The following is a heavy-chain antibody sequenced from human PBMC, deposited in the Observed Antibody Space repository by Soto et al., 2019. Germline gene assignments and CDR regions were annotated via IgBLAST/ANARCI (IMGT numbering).Heavy chain of an antibody. D-gene: IGHD6-25*01. CDR3: ARDRYVSGWSDY. V-gene: IGHV3-53*01. CDR1: GFIVSSNY. J-gene: IGHJ4*02. CDR2: IDAGGRT. Sequence: EVQLVESGGGLIQPGGSLRLSCVVSGFIVSSNYMNWVRQVPGKGLEWVSLIDAGGRTFYADSVKGRFTISRDNSKNTVYLQMNSLRVDYSAVYYCARDRYVSGWSDYWGQGTLVSVSS.